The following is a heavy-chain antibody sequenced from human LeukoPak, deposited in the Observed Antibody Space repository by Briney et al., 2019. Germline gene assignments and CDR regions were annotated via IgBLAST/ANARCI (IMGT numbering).Heavy chain of an antibody. CDR2: ISSSSSYI. CDR1: GITFSTYS. V-gene: IGHV3-21*01. J-gene: IGHJ3*02. CDR3: ATERAIILFGAFDI. D-gene: IGHD3-3*01. Sequence: GGSLRLSCAASGITFSTYSMNWVRQAPGKGLEGVSSISSSSSYIYYADSVKGRFTISRDNAKNSLYLQMNSLTAEDTAVYYCATERAIILFGAFDIWGQGTMVTVSS.